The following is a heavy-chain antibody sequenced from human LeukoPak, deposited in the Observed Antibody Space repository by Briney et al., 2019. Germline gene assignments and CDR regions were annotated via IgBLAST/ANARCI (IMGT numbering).Heavy chain of an antibody. CDR2: ISTSGTIK. D-gene: IGHD1-14*01. J-gene: IGHJ4*02. Sequence: GGSLRLSCAASGFTVRSNYMSWVRQAPGKGLEWVSYISTSGTIKKYADSVKGRFTISRDNAKNSLYLQMNSLRAEDTAVYYCVRVGTTWYLGYWGQGTLVTVTS. CDR3: VRVGTTWYLGY. V-gene: IGHV3-11*04. CDR1: GFTVRSNY.